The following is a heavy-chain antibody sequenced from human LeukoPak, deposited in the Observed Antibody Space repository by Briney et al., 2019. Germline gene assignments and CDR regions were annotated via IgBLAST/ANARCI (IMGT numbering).Heavy chain of an antibody. CDR2: FDPEDGET. J-gene: IGHJ4*02. D-gene: IGHD6-13*01. CDR1: GYNLTELS. CDR3: LSSSWGLDY. V-gene: IGHV1-24*01. Sequence: GASVKVSCXVSGYNLTELSMHWVRQAPGKGREWMGGFDPEDGETIYAQKFQGRVTMTEHTSTDTAYMELSSLRSEDTAVYYCLSSSWGLDYWGQGTLVTVSS.